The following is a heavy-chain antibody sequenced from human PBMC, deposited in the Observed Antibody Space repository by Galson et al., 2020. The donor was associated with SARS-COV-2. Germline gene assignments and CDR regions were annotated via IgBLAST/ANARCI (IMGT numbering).Heavy chain of an antibody. CDR2: ISYDGSDK. Sequence: GGSLRLSCAASGFTFSSYGMHWVRQAPGKGLEWVAIISYDGSDKYYADSVKGRFTISRDNSRGTLFLQMNSLRPEDTAVYYCAKDRGQHQFIHYQYGMDVWGQGTTVTVSS. J-gene: IGHJ6*02. V-gene: IGHV3-30*18. CDR1: GFTFSSYG. D-gene: IGHD3-10*01. CDR3: AKDRGQHQFIHYQYGMDV.